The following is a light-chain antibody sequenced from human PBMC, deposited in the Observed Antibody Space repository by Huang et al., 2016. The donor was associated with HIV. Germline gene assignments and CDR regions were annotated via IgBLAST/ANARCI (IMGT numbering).Light chain of an antibody. CDR2: AAS. CDR1: HGIRYN. Sequence: DIQMTQSPAAMSASVGDRVIITCRASHGIRYNLAWCQQKPGKVPKRLIYAASSLQRGDPARFSGSGSGIEFTLTINNLQPEDFGTYYCLQHHSYPLTFGGGTKVEVK. CDR3: LQHHSYPLT. V-gene: IGKV1-17*03. J-gene: IGKJ4*01.